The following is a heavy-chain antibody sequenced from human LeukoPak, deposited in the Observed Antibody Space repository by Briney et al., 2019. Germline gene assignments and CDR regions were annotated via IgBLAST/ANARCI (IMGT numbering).Heavy chain of an antibody. V-gene: IGHV3-23*01. CDR1: GFTFSSYA. CDR3: AKGSKLVVITRDHYMAV. CDR2: ISGSGDNT. D-gene: IGHD3-22*01. J-gene: IGHJ6*03. Sequence: GGSLRLSCAASGFTFSSYAMSWVGQAPGKGLEWVSGISGSGDNTYYTDSVKGRFTIYRDNSKNTLYLQMNSLRADDTAVYYCAKGSKLVVITRDHYMAVWGKGTTVTISS.